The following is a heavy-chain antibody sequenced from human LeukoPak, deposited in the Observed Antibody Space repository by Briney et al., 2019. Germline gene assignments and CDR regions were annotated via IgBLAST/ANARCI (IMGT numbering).Heavy chain of an antibody. CDR1: GFAFSSCG. CDR3: AKEVGARDAFDI. D-gene: IGHD1-26*01. Sequence: PGGSLRLSCAASGFAFSSCGIHWVRQAPGKGLEWVALISEDGSIKFYADSVKGRFTISGDNSKNTLYLQMNSLGAEDTAVYYCAKEVGARDAFDIWGQGTLVTVSP. CDR2: ISEDGSIK. J-gene: IGHJ3*02. V-gene: IGHV3-30*18.